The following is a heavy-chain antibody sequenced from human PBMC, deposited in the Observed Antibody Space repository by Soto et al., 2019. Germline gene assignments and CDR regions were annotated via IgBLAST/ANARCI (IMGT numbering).Heavy chain of an antibody. Sequence: ASVKVSCKVSGYTLTGLSMHWVRQAPGKGLEWMGGFDPEDGETIYAQKFQGRVTMTEDTSTDTAYMELSSLRSEDTAVYYCETVVIAVAGNYYFDYWGQGTLVTVSS. D-gene: IGHD6-19*01. CDR3: ETVVIAVAGNYYFDY. J-gene: IGHJ4*02. CDR2: FDPEDGET. CDR1: GYTLTGLS. V-gene: IGHV1-24*01.